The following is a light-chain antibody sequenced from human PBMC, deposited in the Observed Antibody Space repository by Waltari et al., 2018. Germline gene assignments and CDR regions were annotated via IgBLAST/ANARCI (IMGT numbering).Light chain of an antibody. V-gene: IGKV3-20*01. Sequence: EIVLTQSPGTLSLSPGERATLSCRASQSVSSSYLAWYQQKPGQAPRLLIYDASSRATGIPDRFSGSGSGTDFTLTISSLEPEDFAVYSCQQYGSSPLTFGGGTKVELK. CDR2: DAS. CDR3: QQYGSSPLT. CDR1: QSVSSSY. J-gene: IGKJ4*01.